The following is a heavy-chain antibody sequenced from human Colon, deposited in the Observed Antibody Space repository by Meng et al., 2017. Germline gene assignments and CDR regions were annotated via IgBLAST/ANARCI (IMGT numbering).Heavy chain of an antibody. CDR1: GGSVISNSYY. J-gene: IGHJ5*02. D-gene: IGHD5-12*01. CDR3: ARDSGYDKNWFDP. Sequence: GQLQESGPGLVRPSETLSLPCAVSGGSVISNSYYWSWIRQPPGKGLEWIGFIYYSGSTNYNPSLKSRVTISVDTSKNQFSLKVSPVTAADTAVYYCARDSGYDKNWFDPWGQGTLVTVSS. V-gene: IGHV4-61*01. CDR2: IYYSGST.